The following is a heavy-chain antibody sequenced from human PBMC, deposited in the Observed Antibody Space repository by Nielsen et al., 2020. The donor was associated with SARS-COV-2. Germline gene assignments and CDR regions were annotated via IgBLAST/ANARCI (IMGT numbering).Heavy chain of an antibody. V-gene: IGHV4-34*01. D-gene: IGHD3-3*01. J-gene: IGHJ4*02. CDR2: IHHSGRT. CDR1: GASLSGYY. Sequence: SGTLSLTCAVYGASLSGYYWAWIRQPPGKGLEWIGEIHHSGRTNYNPSLKSRVTISIDTSKNQLSLNVKSVTAADTAVYYCARGNFWSGFEGNWGQGTLVTVSS. CDR3: ARGNFWSGFEGN.